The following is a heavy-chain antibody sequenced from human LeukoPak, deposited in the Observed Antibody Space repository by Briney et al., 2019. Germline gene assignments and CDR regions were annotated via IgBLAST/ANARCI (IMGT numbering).Heavy chain of an antibody. CDR2: IYYGGST. V-gene: IGHV4-59*01. CDR3: AGLIEAGQHDYFDY. Sequence: SETLSLTCTVSGGSISSYYWSWIRQPPGQGLEWIGYIYYGGSTNSNPSLKSRVTISVDTSKNQVSLKLSSVTAAATAVYYCAGLIEAGQHDYFDYWGQGTLVTVSS. D-gene: IGHD2-21*01. J-gene: IGHJ4*02. CDR1: GGSISSYY.